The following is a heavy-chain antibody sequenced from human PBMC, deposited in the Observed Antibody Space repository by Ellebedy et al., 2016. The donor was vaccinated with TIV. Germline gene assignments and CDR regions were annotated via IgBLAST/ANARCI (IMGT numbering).Heavy chain of an antibody. D-gene: IGHD2-15*01. Sequence: AASVKVSCKASGYTFTSYYMHWVRQAPGQGLEWMGIINPSGGSTSYAQKFQGRVTMIRDTSTSTVYMELSSLRSEDTAVYYCARDRGSGRWDYWGQGTLVTVSS. CDR1: GYTFTSYY. CDR3: ARDRGSGRWDY. J-gene: IGHJ4*02. V-gene: IGHV1-46*01. CDR2: INPSGGST.